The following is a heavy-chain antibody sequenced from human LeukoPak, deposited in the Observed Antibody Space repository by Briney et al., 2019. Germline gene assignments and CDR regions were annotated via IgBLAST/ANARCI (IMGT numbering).Heavy chain of an antibody. CDR1: GGSISSYY. V-gene: IGHV4-59*06. J-gene: IGHJ5*02. Sequence: TSETLSLTCTVSGGSISSYYWSWIRQPPGKGLEWIGYIYYSGSTYYNPSLKSRVTISVDTSKNQFSLKLSSVTAADTAVYYCARAFIVVVPAAIAQNNWFDPWGQGTLVTVSS. CDR2: IYYSGST. D-gene: IGHD2-2*01. CDR3: ARAFIVVVPAAIAQNNWFDP.